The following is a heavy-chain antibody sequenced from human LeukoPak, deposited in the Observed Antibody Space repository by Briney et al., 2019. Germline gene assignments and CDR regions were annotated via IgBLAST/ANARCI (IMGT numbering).Heavy chain of an antibody. Sequence: GGSLRLSCAASGFTVSSNYMSWVRQAPGKGLEWVSIIYSGGSTYYADSVKGRFTISRDNSKNTLYLQMNSLRAEDTAVYYCARDRITMVRGVIGLWGQGTLVTVSS. V-gene: IGHV3-66*01. CDR2: IYSGGST. CDR1: GFTVSSNY. J-gene: IGHJ4*02. D-gene: IGHD3-10*01. CDR3: ARDRITMVRGVIGL.